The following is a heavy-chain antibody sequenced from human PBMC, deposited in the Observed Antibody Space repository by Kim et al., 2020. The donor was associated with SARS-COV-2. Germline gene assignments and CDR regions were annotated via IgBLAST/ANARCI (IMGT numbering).Heavy chain of an antibody. J-gene: IGHJ4*02. V-gene: IGHV3-23*01. CDR3: AKVTYDSGRFRNYFDY. Sequence: SVKGQVTISRDNAKNTLYLQMNSLRAEDTAVYYCAKVTYDSGRFRNYFDYWGQGTLVTVSS. D-gene: IGHD3-10*01.